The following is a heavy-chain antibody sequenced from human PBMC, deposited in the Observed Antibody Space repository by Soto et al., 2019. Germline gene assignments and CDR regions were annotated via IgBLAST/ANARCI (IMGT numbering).Heavy chain of an antibody. D-gene: IGHD2-15*01. J-gene: IGHJ6*02. CDR1: GYTFTGYY. V-gene: IGHV1-2*02. CDR2: INPNSGGT. Sequence: QVQLVQSGAEVKKPGASVKVSCKASGYTFTGYYMHWVRQAPGQGLEWMGWINPNSGGTNYAQKFQGRVTMTRDTSISTAYMELSRLRSDDTAVYYCARIEGGCGGSCYRGYYYYYGMDVWGQGTTVTVSS. CDR3: ARIEGGCGGSCYRGYYYYYGMDV.